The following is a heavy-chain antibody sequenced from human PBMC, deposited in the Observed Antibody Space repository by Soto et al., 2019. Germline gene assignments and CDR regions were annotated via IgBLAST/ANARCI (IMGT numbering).Heavy chain of an antibody. D-gene: IGHD3-22*01. CDR1: GFTFSSYA. J-gene: IGHJ4*02. CDR2: ISGSGGST. CDR3: AKGRYYYDSSGLDY. V-gene: IGHV3-23*01. Sequence: PGGSLRLSCAASGFTFSSYAMTWVRQAPGQGPDWVSGISGSGGSTYDADSVKGRFTISRDNSKNTLYRQMNSLRAEDTAVYYCAKGRYYYDSSGLDYWGQGTLVTVSS.